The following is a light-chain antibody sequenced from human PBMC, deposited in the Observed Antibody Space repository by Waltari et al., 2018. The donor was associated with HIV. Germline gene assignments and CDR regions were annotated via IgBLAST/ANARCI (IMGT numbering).Light chain of an antibody. J-gene: IGLJ3*02. CDR3: QAWGRSTSGV. V-gene: IGLV3-1*01. CDR2: PDN. CDR1: ELGDKD. Sequence: SYEVTQPPSVAVSPGQTASITCSGYELGDKDTCWYKHKPGQSPLLVLYPDNKLPSGIPDGFSGSSSGHTATLTISGTLPLDEADYYCQAWGRSTSGVFGRGTKLTVL.